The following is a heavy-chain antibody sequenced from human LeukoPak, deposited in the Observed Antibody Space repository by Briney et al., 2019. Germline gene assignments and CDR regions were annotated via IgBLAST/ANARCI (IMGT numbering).Heavy chain of an antibody. CDR3: ASSFMVRGVPYYFDY. CDR2: INHSGST. J-gene: IGHJ4*02. Sequence: SETLSLTCAVYGGSFSGYYWSWIRQPPGKGLEWIGEINHSGSTNYNPSLKSRVTISVDTSKNQFSLKLSSVTAADTAVYYCASSFMVRGVPYYFDYWGQGTLVTVSS. V-gene: IGHV4-34*01. D-gene: IGHD3-10*01. CDR1: GGSFSGYY.